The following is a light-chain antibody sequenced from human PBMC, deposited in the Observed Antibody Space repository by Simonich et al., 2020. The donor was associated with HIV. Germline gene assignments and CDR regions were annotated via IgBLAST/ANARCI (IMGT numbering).Light chain of an antibody. J-gene: IGKJ1*01. CDR2: WAS. Sequence: IVMTQSPDSLAVSLGERATINCKSSQSVLYSSNNKNYLVWYQQKPGQPPKLLIYWASTRESGVPDRFSGSGSGTDFTLTISSLQAEDVAVYYCQQYYSTPRTFGQGTKVEIK. V-gene: IGKV4-1*01. CDR3: QQYYSTPRT. CDR1: QSVLYSSNNKNY.